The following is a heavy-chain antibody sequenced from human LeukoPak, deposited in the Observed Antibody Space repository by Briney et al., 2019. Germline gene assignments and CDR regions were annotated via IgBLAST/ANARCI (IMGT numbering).Heavy chain of an antibody. Sequence: GVSLRLSCAASGFTFNSYWMSWVRQAPGKGLEWVANIKPDGSEKYYVDSVKGRFTISKDNAENSLYLQINSLRVEDTAVYYCARHQLHAFDVWGQGTMVTVSS. D-gene: IGHD1-1*01. CDR3: ARHQLHAFDV. V-gene: IGHV3-7*01. CDR2: IKPDGSEK. CDR1: GFTFNSYW. J-gene: IGHJ3*01.